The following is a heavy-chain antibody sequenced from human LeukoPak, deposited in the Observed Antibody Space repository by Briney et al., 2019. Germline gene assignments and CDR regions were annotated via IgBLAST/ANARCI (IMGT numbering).Heavy chain of an antibody. D-gene: IGHD6-13*01. CDR3: ASKAAAGIGTWFDP. Sequence: ASVKVSCKASGYTFTGYYMHWVRQAPGQGLGWMGRINPNSGGTNYAQKFQGRVTITTDESTSTAYMELSSLRSEDTAVYYCASKAAAGIGTWFDPWGQGTLVTVSS. V-gene: IGHV1-2*06. J-gene: IGHJ5*02. CDR1: GYTFTGYY. CDR2: INPNSGGT.